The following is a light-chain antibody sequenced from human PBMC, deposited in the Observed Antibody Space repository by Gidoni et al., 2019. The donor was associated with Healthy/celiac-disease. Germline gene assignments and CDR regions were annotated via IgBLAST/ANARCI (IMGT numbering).Light chain of an antibody. CDR2: GNS. CDR3: QSYDSSLSGFVV. Sequence: QSVLTQPPSVSGAPGQRVTISCTGSSSNIGAGYDLHWYQQLPGTAPNLLIYGNSNRPSGVPDRFSGSKSGTSASLAITGLQAEDEADYYCQSYDSSLSGFVVFGGGTKLTVL. V-gene: IGLV1-40*01. J-gene: IGLJ2*01. CDR1: SSNIGAGYD.